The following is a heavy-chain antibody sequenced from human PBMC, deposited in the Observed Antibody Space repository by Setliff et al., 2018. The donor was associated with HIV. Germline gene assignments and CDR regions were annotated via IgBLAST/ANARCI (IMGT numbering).Heavy chain of an antibody. CDR3: VNPSGAMGDFDS. Sequence: SETLSLTCTVSGDSSSSYYCNWIRQPAGKGLEWIGTIYYHGSTYYNPSLKSRVTISIDTSKNQFSLQLTSVTAADTAVYYCVNPSGAMGDFDSWGQGTLVTVSS. CDR1: GDSSSSYY. CDR2: IYYHGST. J-gene: IGHJ4*02. D-gene: IGHD3-16*01. V-gene: IGHV4-59*05.